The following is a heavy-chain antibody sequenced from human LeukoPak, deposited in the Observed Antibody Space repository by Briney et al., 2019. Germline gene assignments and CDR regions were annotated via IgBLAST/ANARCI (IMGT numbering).Heavy chain of an antibody. CDR1: GFTFSTYA. CDR3: ARETVDSSSWYYFDY. CDR2: INSDGSST. J-gene: IGHJ4*02. V-gene: IGHV3-74*01. Sequence: GGSLRLSCAASGFTFSTYAMTWVRQAPGKGLEWVSRINSDGSSTSYADSVKGRFTISRDNAKNTLYLQMNSLRAEDTAVYYCARETVDSSSWYYFDYWGQGTLVTVSS. D-gene: IGHD6-13*01.